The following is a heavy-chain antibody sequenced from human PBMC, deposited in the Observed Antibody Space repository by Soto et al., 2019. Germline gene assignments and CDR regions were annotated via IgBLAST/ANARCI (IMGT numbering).Heavy chain of an antibody. CDR1: GFPVADYA. CDR3: SKGSGYARAYYYYYMDV. CDR2: ISWNSGSI. D-gene: IGHD5-12*01. J-gene: IGHJ6*03. Sequence: PGGSTELSCAASGFPVADYAMHWVRHDPGKGLEWVSGISWNSGSIGYADSVKGRFTISRDNAKNSLYLQMNSLRAEDTALYYSSKGSGYARAYYYYYMDVWGKGTTVTVSS. V-gene: IGHV3-9*01.